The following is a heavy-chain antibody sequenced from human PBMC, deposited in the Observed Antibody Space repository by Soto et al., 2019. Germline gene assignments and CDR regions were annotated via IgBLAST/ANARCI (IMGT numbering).Heavy chain of an antibody. V-gene: IGHV5-51*03. CDR2: INPGDSDF. J-gene: IGHJ4*02. D-gene: IGHD1-26*01. CDR3: AKDVLGWLGGAFDY. CDR1: GYSFDSYW. Sequence: GESLKISCKGSGYSFDSYWIGWVRQMPGKGLEWMGIINPGDSDFRYSPSFQGQVTISADKYISTAKNSLYLQMNSLRAEDTALYYCAKDVLGWLGGAFDYWGQGTLVTVSS.